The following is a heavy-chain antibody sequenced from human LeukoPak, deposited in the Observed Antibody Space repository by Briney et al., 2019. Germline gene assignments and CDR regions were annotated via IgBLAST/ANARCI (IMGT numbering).Heavy chain of an antibody. J-gene: IGHJ4*02. D-gene: IGHD2-15*01. Sequence: GGSLRLSCTASGFTFGDYAMSWVRQAPGKGLEWVSFIRSKAYGWTTEYAASVKGRFTISRDDSKSIAYLQMNSLKTEDTAVYYCTRVSLVAASVFFDYWGQGTLVTVSS. CDR2: IRSKAYGWTT. CDR1: GFTFGDYA. CDR3: TRVSLVAASVFFDY. V-gene: IGHV3-49*04.